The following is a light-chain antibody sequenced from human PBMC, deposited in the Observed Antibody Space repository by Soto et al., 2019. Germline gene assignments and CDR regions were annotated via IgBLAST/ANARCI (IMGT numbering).Light chain of an antibody. CDR2: GAS. J-gene: IGKJ2*01. CDR1: QSVRSN. Sequence: EIVMTQSPATLSVSPGERVTLSCWASQSVRSNLAWYQQKPGQAPRLLIYGASTRASDIPARFSGSGSGTDVTLTISSLQSEDFAVYYCQQYNNWPPLYTFGQGTKLEVK. CDR3: QQYNNWPPLYT. V-gene: IGKV3-15*01.